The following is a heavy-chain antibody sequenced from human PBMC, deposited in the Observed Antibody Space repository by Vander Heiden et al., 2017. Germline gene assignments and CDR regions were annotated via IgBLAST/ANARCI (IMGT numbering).Heavy chain of an antibody. V-gene: IGHV3-30-3*01. CDR2: MSSDGNHK. J-gene: IGHJ4*02. CDR3: SRGTDPYFDY. CDR1: GFTLSDCA. Sequence: QVQLVESGEGVVQPGGSLPLSCAASGFTLSDCAVHWVRQAPGKGLEWVATMSSDGNHKDYADSVKGRFTISRDLSQNTLYLQMNSLRVEDTAIFYCSRGTDPYFDYWGQGTLVSVSS.